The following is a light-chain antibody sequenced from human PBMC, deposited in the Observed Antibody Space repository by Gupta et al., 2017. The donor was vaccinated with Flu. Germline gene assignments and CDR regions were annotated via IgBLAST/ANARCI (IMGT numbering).Light chain of an antibody. Sequence: QSALTQPASVSGSPGQSITLSCTGTSSDVGGYKYVSWYQQHPGNAPKLMIYEVSNRPSGVSNRFSGSKSGNTASLTISGLQAEDEADYYCSSYTSRSALELFGGGTKLTVL. CDR2: EVS. CDR1: SSDVGGYKY. J-gene: IGLJ3*02. CDR3: SSYTSRSALEL. V-gene: IGLV2-14*01.